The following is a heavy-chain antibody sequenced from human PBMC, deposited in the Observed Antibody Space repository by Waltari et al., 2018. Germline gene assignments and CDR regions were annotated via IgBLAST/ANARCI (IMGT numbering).Heavy chain of an antibody. CDR3: AHSAGRLLWFGELLSHFDY. J-gene: IGHJ4*02. Sequence: QITLKESGPTLVKPTQTLTLTCTFSGFSLSTSGVGVGWIRPPPGKALEWLALIYWNDDKRYSPSLKSRLTITKDTSKNQVVLTMTNMDPVDTATYYCAHSAGRLLWFGELLSHFDYWGQGTLVTVSS. CDR1: GFSLSTSGVG. V-gene: IGHV2-5*01. D-gene: IGHD3-10*01. CDR2: IYWNDDK.